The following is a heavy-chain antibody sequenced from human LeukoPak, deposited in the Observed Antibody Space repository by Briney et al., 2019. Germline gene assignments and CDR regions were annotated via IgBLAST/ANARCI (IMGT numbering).Heavy chain of an antibody. Sequence: PSETLSLTCTVSGGSISSSSYYWGWIRQPPGKGLEWIGSIYYSGSTYYSPSLKSRVTISVDTSKNQFSLKLSSVTAADTAVYYCARIVSDYYDSSGYYDYWGQGTLVTVSS. J-gene: IGHJ4*02. D-gene: IGHD3-22*01. CDR2: IYYSGST. V-gene: IGHV4-39*01. CDR1: GGSISSSSYY. CDR3: ARIVSDYYDSSGYYDY.